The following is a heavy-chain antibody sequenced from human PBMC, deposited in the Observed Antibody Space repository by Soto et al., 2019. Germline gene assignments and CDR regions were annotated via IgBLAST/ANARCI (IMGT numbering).Heavy chain of an antibody. V-gene: IGHV1-8*01. CDR2: MNPNSGNT. CDR1: GYTLTSYD. Sequence: XSVKVACTASGYTLTSYDINWVRQATGQGLEWMGWMNPNSGNTGYAQKFQGRVTMTRNTSISTAYMELSSLRSEDTAVYYCARDYVLRYFDWLLHSKSYYYYYGMDVWGQGTTVTVSS. D-gene: IGHD3-9*01. CDR3: ARDYVLRYFDWLLHSKSYYYYYGMDV. J-gene: IGHJ6*02.